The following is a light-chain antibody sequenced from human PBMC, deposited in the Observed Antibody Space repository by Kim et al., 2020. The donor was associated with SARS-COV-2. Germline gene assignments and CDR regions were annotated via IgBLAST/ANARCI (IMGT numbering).Light chain of an antibody. V-gene: IGKV3-15*01. CDR1: QRVSSN. CDR3: QQYNNWPPWT. CDR2: GAS. Sequence: PGEMDTLSCRASQRVSSNLAWYQQKPGQAPRLLIYGASTRATGIPARFSGSGSGTEFTLTISSLQSEDFAVYYCQQYNNWPPWTFGQGTKVDIK. J-gene: IGKJ1*01.